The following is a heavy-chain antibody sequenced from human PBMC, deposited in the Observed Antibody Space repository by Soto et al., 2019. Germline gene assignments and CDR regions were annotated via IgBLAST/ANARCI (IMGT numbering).Heavy chain of an antibody. J-gene: IGHJ5*02. V-gene: IGHV5-10-1*01. D-gene: IGHD6-13*01. CDR3: ARQILYSSSWCPALTGFDP. CDR2: IDPSDSYT. Sequence: RGESLKISCKGSGYSFTSYWISWVRQMPGKGLEWMGRIDPSDSYTNYSPSFQGHVTISADKSISTAYLQWSSLKASDTAMYYCARQILYSSSWCPALTGFDPRGQGTLVTVSS. CDR1: GYSFTSYW.